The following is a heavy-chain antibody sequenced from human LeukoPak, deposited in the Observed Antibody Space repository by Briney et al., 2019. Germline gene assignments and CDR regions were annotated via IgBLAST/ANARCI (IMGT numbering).Heavy chain of an antibody. Sequence: GESLKISCKGSGYSFTSYWIGWVRPMPGKGLEWMGIIYPGDSDTRYSPSFQGQVTISADKSISTAYLQWSSLKASDTAMYYCARGSLSHGLVGYFDYWGQGTLVTVSS. V-gene: IGHV5-51*01. CDR2: IYPGDSDT. CDR1: GYSFTSYW. CDR3: ARGSLSHGLVGYFDY. J-gene: IGHJ4*02. D-gene: IGHD1-26*01.